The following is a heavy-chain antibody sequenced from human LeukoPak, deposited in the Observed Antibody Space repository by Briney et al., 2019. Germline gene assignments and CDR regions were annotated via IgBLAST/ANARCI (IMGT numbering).Heavy chain of an antibody. J-gene: IGHJ4*02. Sequence: GGSLRLSCAASGFTFRSYAMRWVRQAPGRGREGVSAISGSGGNTHYADSVKGRFTISRDNSKNTLYLQMNSLTAEDTAVYYCAKKRPGDTLASFDYWGQGTLVIVSS. CDR2: ISGSGGNT. CDR1: GFTFRSYA. CDR3: AKKRPGDTLASFDY. D-gene: IGHD2-2*02. V-gene: IGHV3-23*01.